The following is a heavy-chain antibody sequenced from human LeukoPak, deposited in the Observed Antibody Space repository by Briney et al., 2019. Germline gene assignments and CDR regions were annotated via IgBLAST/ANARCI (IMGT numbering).Heavy chain of an antibody. J-gene: IGHJ4*02. CDR1: GFPVSDNY. CDR3: ARDPGYNYGFDY. D-gene: IGHD5-18*01. CDR2: IYSDGTT. V-gene: IGHV3-66*01. Sequence: GGSLRLSCAASGFPVSDNYMSWVRQAPGKGLEWVSIIYSDGTTYYADSVKGRFTISRDNSKNSLYLQTNSLRAEDTAVYYCARDPGYNYGFDYWGQGTLVTVSS.